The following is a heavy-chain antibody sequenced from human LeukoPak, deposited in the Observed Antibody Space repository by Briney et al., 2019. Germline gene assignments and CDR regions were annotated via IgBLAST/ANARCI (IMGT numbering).Heavy chain of an antibody. D-gene: IGHD1-26*01. CDR3: ATTGSGSYYDY. Sequence: GGSLRLSCAASGFTFSSSWMHWVRQVPGKGLVWVSRINDDATHTDYAGSVKGRFTISRDNAKNTLFLQMNSLRAEDTAVYYCATTGSGSYYDYWGQGTLVTVSS. V-gene: IGHV3-74*01. CDR2: INDDATHT. CDR1: GFTFSSSW. J-gene: IGHJ4*02.